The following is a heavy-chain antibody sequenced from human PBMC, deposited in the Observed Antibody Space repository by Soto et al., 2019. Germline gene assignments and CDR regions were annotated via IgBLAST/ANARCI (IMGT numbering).Heavy chain of an antibody. Sequence: GGSLRLSCAASGFPFSIYAMSLVRQSPGKGLEWVSAISGSGGSTYYADSVKGRFTISRDNSKNTLYLQVNSMRAEDKAVYYCAKGTPAPSNNWFDPWGQGNPVTV. D-gene: IGHD2-2*01. CDR2: ISGSGGST. V-gene: IGHV3-23*01. CDR3: AKGTPAPSNNWFDP. J-gene: IGHJ5*02. CDR1: GFPFSIYA.